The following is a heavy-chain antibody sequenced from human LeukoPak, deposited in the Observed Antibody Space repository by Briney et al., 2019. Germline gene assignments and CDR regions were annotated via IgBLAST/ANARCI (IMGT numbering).Heavy chain of an antibody. CDR2: TNSDGNST. Sequence: PGGSLRLSCAASGFTFSSYWMHWVRQPPGKGLVWVSRTNSDGNSTRYADSVKGRFTISRDNAKNTLYLQMNSLRAEDTAVYYCAGNHQADYWGQGILVTVSS. CDR1: GFTFSSYW. CDR3: AGNHQADY. J-gene: IGHJ4*02. V-gene: IGHV3-74*01. D-gene: IGHD2-2*01.